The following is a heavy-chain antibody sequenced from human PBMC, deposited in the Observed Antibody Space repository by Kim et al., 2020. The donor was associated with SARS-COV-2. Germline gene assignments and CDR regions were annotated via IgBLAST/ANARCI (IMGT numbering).Heavy chain of an antibody. CDR3: ARYLSTTDQAFGY. CDR2: IYPDDSDT. CDR1: GYSFTSYW. J-gene: IGHJ4*02. D-gene: IGHD2-2*03. V-gene: IGHV5-51*01. Sequence: GESLKISCKGSGYSFTSYWIAWVRQMPGRGLEWMGIIYPDDSDTKYSPSFQGQVTLSADKSISTVYLQWSSLQASDTAMYYCARYLSTTDQAFGYWGQGTRLTVSP.